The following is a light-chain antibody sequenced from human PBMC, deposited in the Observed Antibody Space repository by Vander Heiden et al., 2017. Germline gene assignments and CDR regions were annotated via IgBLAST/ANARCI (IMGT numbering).Light chain of an antibody. J-gene: IGKJ1*01. CDR3: QEANTFPWT. Sequence: DIQMTQSPSSVSASVGDRVTITCRASQGISSWLAWYQQKPGKAPKLLIYAASSLQSGVPSRFSGSASGTDFTISISILHPEDFATYYCQEANTFPWTFGQGTKVEIK. V-gene: IGKV1-12*01. CDR2: AAS. CDR1: QGISSW.